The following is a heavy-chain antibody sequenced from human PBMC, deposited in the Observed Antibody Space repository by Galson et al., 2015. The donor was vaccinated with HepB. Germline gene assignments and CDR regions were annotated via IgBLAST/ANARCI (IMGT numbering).Heavy chain of an antibody. CDR3: AREIGYCSGGSCYADY. V-gene: IGHV3-20*04. J-gene: IGHJ4*02. CDR2: INWNGGST. CDR1: GFSFEEYG. Sequence: SLRLSCAASGFSFEEYGMSWVRQAPGKGLKWVSGINWNGGSTGYADSVKGRFTISRDNAKKSLYMQMNSLRAEDTALYYCAREIGYCSGGSCYADYWGQGTLVTVSS. D-gene: IGHD2-15*01.